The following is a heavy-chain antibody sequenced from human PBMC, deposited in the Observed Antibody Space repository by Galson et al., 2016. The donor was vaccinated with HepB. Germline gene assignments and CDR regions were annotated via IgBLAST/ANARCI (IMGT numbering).Heavy chain of an antibody. CDR1: SGSISSSRYY. CDR2: VYYSGTA. Sequence: ETLSLTCTVSSGSISSSRYYWGWIRQPPGKGLEWIGSVYYSGTAYYDPSLKSRVSISVDTSKNQFSLRLSSVTAGDTAVYFCACHWGGDCYNNLADAFDIWGRGTMVTVSS. J-gene: IGHJ3*02. CDR3: ACHWGGDCYNNLADAFDI. V-gene: IGHV4-39*01. D-gene: IGHD2-21*01.